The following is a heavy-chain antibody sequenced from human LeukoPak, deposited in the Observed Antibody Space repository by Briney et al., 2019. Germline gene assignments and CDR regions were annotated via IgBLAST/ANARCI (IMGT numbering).Heavy chain of an antibody. CDR1: GGSISSSSYY. Sequence: SETLSLTCTVSGGSISSSSYYWGWIRQPPGKGLEWIGSIYYSGSTYYNPSLKSRVTISVDTSKNQFSLKLSSVTAADTAVYYCFVTIFSSMDVWGKGTTVTVSS. D-gene: IGHD3-3*01. V-gene: IGHV4-39*03. CDR3: FVTIFSSMDV. J-gene: IGHJ6*04. CDR2: IYYSGST.